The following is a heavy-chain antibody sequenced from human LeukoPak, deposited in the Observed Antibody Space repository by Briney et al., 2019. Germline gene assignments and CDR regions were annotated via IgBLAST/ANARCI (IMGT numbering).Heavy chain of an antibody. D-gene: IGHD5-12*01. Sequence: ASVKVSCKVSRYTLTKLSMHWVRQAPGKGLEWMGGFDPEDGEAIYAQKFQGRVTMTEDTSTDTAYMELSSLRSEDTAVYYCATYSGYALHDAFDIWGQGTMVTVSS. CDR2: FDPEDGEA. J-gene: IGHJ3*02. V-gene: IGHV1-24*01. CDR1: RYTLTKLS. CDR3: ATYSGYALHDAFDI.